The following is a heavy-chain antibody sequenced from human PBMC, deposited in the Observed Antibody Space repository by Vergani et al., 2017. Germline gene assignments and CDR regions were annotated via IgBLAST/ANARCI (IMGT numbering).Heavy chain of an antibody. CDR2: INHSGST. D-gene: IGHD6-13*01. Sequence: QVQLQQWGAGLLKPSETLSLTCAVYGGSFSGYYWSWIRQPPGKGLEWIGEINHSGSTYYNPSLKSRVTISVDRSKNQFSLKLSSVTAADTAVYYCARAIAAAGIVWFDPWGQGTLVTVSS. CDR3: ARAIAAAGIVWFDP. J-gene: IGHJ5*02. V-gene: IGHV4-34*01. CDR1: GGSFSGYY.